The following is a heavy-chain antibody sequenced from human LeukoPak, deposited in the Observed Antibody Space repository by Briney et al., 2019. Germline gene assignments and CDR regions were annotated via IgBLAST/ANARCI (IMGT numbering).Heavy chain of an antibody. D-gene: IGHD5-12*01. J-gene: IGHJ4*02. CDR2: IYYSGST. V-gene: IGHV4-39*01. CDR1: GGSISSSSYY. CDR3: ASIPCGSGYGGYFDY. Sequence: SETLSLTCTVSGGSISSSSYYWGWIRQPPGKGLEWIGSIYYSGSTYYNPSLKSRVTISVDTSKNQFSLKLSSVTAADTAVYYCASIPCGSGYGGYFDYWGQGTLVTVSS.